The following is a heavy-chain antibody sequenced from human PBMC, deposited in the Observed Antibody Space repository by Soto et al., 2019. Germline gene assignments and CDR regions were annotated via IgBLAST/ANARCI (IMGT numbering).Heavy chain of an antibody. V-gene: IGHV1-58*01. D-gene: IGHD5-18*01. CDR1: GFTFTSSA. CDR3: AAGLGGYSYGYDHYYGMDV. CDR2: IVVGSGNT. J-gene: IGHJ6*02. Sequence: SVKVSCKASGFTFTSSAVQWVRQARGQRLEWIGWIVVGSGNTNYAQKFQERVTITRDMSTSTAYMELSSLRSEDTAVYYCAAGLGGYSYGYDHYYGMDVWGQGTTVTV.